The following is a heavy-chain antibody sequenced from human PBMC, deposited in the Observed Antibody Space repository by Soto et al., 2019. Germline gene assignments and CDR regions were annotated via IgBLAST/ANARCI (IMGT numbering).Heavy chain of an antibody. CDR2: ISSSGSTI. J-gene: IGHJ6*02. Sequence: GGSLRLSCAASGFTFSSYEMNWVRQAPGKGLEWVSYISSSGSTIYYADSVKGRFTISRDNAKNSLYLQMNSLRAEDTAVYYCARDSGSYYYYGMDVWGQGTTVTVSS. CDR3: ARDSGSYYYYGMDV. CDR1: GFTFSSYE. V-gene: IGHV3-48*03. D-gene: IGHD1-26*01.